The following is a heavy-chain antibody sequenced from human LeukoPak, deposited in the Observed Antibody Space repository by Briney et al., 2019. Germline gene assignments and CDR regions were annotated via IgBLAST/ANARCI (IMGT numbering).Heavy chain of an antibody. Sequence: PGGSLRLSCAASGFTFSSHSMNWVRQAPGKGLEWVSYISSSSSTIYYADSVKGRFTISRDNSKNTLYLQMNSLRAEDTAVYYCARDKGGDFWSGYYGYYFDYWGQGTLVTVSS. CDR3: ARDKGGDFWSGYYGYYFDY. CDR2: ISSSSSTI. CDR1: GFTFSSHS. D-gene: IGHD3-3*01. J-gene: IGHJ4*02. V-gene: IGHV3-48*01.